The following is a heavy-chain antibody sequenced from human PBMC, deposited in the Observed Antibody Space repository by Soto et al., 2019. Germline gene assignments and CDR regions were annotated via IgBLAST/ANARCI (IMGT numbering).Heavy chain of an antibody. CDR3: AIIAVAGRPFDY. CDR1: GYTFTSYD. CDR2: MNPNSGNT. J-gene: IGHJ4*02. V-gene: IGHV1-8*01. Sequence: QVQLVQSGAEVKKPGASVKVSCKASGYTFTSYDINWVRQATGQGLEWMGWMNPNSGNTGYAQKFQGRVTMTRNTYISTAYLELSSLRPEDTAVYYCAIIAVAGRPFDYWGQGTLVTVSS. D-gene: IGHD6-19*01.